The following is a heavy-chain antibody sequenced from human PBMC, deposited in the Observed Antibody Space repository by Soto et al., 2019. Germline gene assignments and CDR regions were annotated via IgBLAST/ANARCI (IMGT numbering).Heavy chain of an antibody. CDR2: IYSGGST. J-gene: IGHJ6*02. V-gene: IGHV3-53*01. Sequence: PGGSLRLSCAASGFTVSSTYMSWVRQAPGKGLEWVSVIYSGGSTYYADSVKGRFTISRDNSKSTLYLQMNSLRAEDTALYYCAKGRSYYYYYGVDVWGQGTTVTVSS. CDR3: AKGRSYYYYYGVDV. CDR1: GFTVSSTY.